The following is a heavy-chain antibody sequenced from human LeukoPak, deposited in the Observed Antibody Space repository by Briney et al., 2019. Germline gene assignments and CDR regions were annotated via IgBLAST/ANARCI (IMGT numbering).Heavy chain of an antibody. J-gene: IGHJ4*02. CDR3: ASEGYDFWSGYYLY. D-gene: IGHD3-3*01. Sequence: ETLSLTCAVYGGSFSGYYWSWIRQPPGKGLEWVANIEQDGSEKYYVDSVKGRFTISRDNAKNSLYLQMNSLRAEDTAVYYCASEGYDFWSGYYLYWGQGTLVTVSS. CDR1: GGSFSGYY. CDR2: IEQDGSEK. V-gene: IGHV3-7*01.